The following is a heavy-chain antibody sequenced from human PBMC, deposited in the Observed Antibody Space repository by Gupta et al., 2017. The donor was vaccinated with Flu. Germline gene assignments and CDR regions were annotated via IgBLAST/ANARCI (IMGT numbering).Heavy chain of an antibody. Sequence: WVRQASGKGLEWVGHIRNKVNKYATDYAASVKGRFTISRDDSKNTAYLQMGGLKGEDTAVYYCSLSLSDADYWGQGTLVTVSS. CDR2: IRNKVNKYAT. CDR3: SLSLSDADY. J-gene: IGHJ4*02. V-gene: IGHV3-73*01. D-gene: IGHD3-16*01.